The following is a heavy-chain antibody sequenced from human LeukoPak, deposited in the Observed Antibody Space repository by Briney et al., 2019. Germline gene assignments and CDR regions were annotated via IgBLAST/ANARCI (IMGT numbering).Heavy chain of an antibody. D-gene: IGHD6-6*01. Sequence: SVKVSCKACGGTFSSYAISWVRQAPGQGLEWMGGIIPIFGTANYAQKFQGRVTITADESTSTAYMELSSLRSEDPAVYYCARDRAARPSLGDDFDIWGQGTMVTVSS. J-gene: IGHJ3*02. V-gene: IGHV1-69*13. CDR3: ARDRAARPSLGDDFDI. CDR1: GGTFSSYA. CDR2: IIPIFGTA.